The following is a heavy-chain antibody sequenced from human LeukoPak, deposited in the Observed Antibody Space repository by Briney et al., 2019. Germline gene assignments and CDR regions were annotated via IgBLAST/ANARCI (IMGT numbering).Heavy chain of an antibody. V-gene: IGHV3-9*01. CDR3: TNCPGDY. Sequence: GRSLRLSCASSGFTFDDYPMRCVRQAPGKGLEWVSDISCVRGSIAYADSVRGRFTISRDNDKNALFLQTNSLRAEDTALYYCTNCPGDYWEQGTLVTVS. CDR1: GFTFDDYP. J-gene: IGHJ4*02. CDR2: ISCVRGSI.